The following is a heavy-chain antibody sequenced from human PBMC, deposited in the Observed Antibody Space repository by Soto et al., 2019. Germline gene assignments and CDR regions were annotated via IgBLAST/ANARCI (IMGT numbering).Heavy chain of an antibody. J-gene: IGHJ4*02. D-gene: IGHD5-18*01. CDR1: GYTFTHYY. Sequence: ASVKVSCKASGYTFTHYYIHWVRQAPGQGLEWMGIINPNGGITTYAQKFRAGFSMTRDTSTSTAYLELSSLRSEDSAVYYCATSVNSAMAFDYWGQGTLVTV. CDR2: INPNGGIT. V-gene: IGHV1-46*01. CDR3: ATSVNSAMAFDY.